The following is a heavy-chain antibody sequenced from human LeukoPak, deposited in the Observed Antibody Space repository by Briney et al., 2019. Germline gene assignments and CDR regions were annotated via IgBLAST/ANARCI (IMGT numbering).Heavy chain of an antibody. CDR3: ASEDGYSSSWYYFDY. D-gene: IGHD6-13*01. CDR1: GGTFSSYA. J-gene: IGHJ4*02. CDR2: IIPIFGTA. V-gene: IGHV1-69*06. Sequence: SVKFSCKASGGTFSSYAISWVRQAPGQGLEWMGGIIPIFGTANYAQKFQGRVTITADKSTSTAYMELSSLRSEDTAVYYCASEDGYSSSWYYFDYWGQGTLVTVSS.